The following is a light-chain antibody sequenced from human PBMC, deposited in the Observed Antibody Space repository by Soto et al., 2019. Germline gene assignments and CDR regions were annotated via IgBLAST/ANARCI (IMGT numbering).Light chain of an antibody. J-gene: IGKJ1*01. CDR2: DAS. V-gene: IGKV3-11*01. Sequence: EIVLTQSPATLSLSPGERATLSCRASQSIGLAIAWYQHKPGQAPRLLIFDASQRATGIPARFRGGGSGTDFTLSISSLEPEDFAVYYCQQRTDRPPWTFGQGTKV. CDR1: QSIGLA. CDR3: QQRTDRPPWT.